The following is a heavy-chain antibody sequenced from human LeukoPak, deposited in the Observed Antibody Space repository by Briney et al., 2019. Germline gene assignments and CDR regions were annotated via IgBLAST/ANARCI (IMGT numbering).Heavy chain of an antibody. J-gene: IGHJ5*02. CDR2: INRSAST. CDR1: GGSSSGYY. V-gene: IGHV4-34*01. D-gene: IGHD3-10*01. CDR3: ARRGPPRTMLRGVKSGWFDP. Sequence: SETLSLTCVLYGGSSSGYYWSWIRQPPGKGLEWIGEINRSASTNYSPSLKSRVTISIDTSKNQFSLKLSSVTAADTAVYYCARRGPPRTMLRGVKSGWFDPWGQGTLVTVSS.